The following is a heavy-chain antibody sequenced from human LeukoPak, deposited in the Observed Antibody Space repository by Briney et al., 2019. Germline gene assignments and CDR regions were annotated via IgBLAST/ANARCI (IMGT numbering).Heavy chain of an antibody. Sequence: SETLSLTCTVSGGSISSSSYDWSWIRQPPGKGLEWIGYIYYSGSTNYNPSLKSRVTISVDTSKNQFSLKLSSVTAADTAVYYCARSAEDYDYVWGSGYFDYWGQGTLVTVSS. J-gene: IGHJ4*02. CDR2: IYYSGST. CDR3: ARSAEDYDYVWGSGYFDY. V-gene: IGHV4-61*05. CDR1: GGSISSSSYD. D-gene: IGHD3-16*01.